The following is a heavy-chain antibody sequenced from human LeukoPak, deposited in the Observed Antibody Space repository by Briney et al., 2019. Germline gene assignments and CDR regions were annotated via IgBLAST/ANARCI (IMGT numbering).Heavy chain of an antibody. D-gene: IGHD1/OR15-1a*01. CDR3: ARGVGTMGGRPDY. CDR1: GFTFRDYA. J-gene: IGHJ4*01. CDR2: IWYDGSNK. V-gene: IGHV3-33*01. Sequence: GGSLRLSCVGSGFTFRDYAMHWVRQAPDRGLEWVASIWYDGSNKYYADSVTGRFTISRDNPKNTVYLQMNSQRVEDTAIYYCARGVGTMGGRPDYWGQGTQVTVSS.